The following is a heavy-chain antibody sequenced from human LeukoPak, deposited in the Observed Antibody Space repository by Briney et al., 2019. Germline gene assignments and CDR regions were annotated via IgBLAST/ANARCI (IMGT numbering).Heavy chain of an antibody. D-gene: IGHD5-18*01. CDR3: ARHVGYGNNWFDP. Sequence: SETLSLTCRVSGASISGYYWSWIRQPPGKGLEWIGHMYYSGGTTYNPSLKSRVSISLDTSKKHFSLKLSSVTAADTAVYYCARHVGYGNNWFDPWGQGTLVTVSS. CDR1: GASISGYY. J-gene: IGHJ5*02. CDR2: MYYSGGT. V-gene: IGHV4-59*08.